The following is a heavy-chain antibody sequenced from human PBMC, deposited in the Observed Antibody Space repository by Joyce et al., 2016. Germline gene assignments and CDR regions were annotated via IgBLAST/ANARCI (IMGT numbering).Heavy chain of an antibody. CDR2: ISYSGKT. Sequence: QLHLQESGPGLVKPSETLSLTCTVSGGSMSSISFYGGWIRQPLGKGLEWIGSISYSGKTYYNPSLKSRVTTSIDTSKNQCSLDLTSVTAADTAVYYCARLYSGNSVDYWGQGTLVTVSS. D-gene: IGHD4-23*01. V-gene: IGHV4-39*01. J-gene: IGHJ4*02. CDR1: GGSMSSISFY. CDR3: ARLYSGNSVDY.